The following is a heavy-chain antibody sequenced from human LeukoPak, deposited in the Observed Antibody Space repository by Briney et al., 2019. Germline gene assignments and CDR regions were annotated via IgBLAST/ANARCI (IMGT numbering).Heavy chain of an antibody. J-gene: IGHJ4*02. CDR2: INRDGRST. V-gene: IGHV3-74*01. D-gene: IGHD4-23*01. CDR3: ARVSTFGGNSEGNFDY. CDR1: GFTFSSYW. Sequence: GGSLRLSCAASGFTFSSYWMHWVRPAPGKGLVWVSRINRDGRSTSYADSVKGRFTISRDNAKNTLYLQMNNLRAEDTAVYYCARVSTFGGNSEGNFDYWGQGTLVTVSS.